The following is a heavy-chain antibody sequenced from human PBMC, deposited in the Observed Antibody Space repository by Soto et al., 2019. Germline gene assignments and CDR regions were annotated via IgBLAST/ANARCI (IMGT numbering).Heavy chain of an antibody. Sequence: SETLSLTCTVSGGSISSYYWSWIRQPPGKGLEWIGYIYYSGSTNYNPSLKSRVTISVDTSKNQFSLKLSSVTAADTAVYYCAGDKRIAAAGTTYNWFDPWGQGTLVTAPQ. CDR2: IYYSGST. CDR1: GGSISSYY. J-gene: IGHJ5*02. D-gene: IGHD6-13*01. V-gene: IGHV4-59*01. CDR3: AGDKRIAAAGTTYNWFDP.